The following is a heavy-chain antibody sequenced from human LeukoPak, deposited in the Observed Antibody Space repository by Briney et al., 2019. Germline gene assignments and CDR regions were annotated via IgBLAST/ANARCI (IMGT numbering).Heavy chain of an antibody. Sequence: SETLSLTCTVSGGSISSSSYYWGWLRQPPGTGLEWIGSIYYSGSTYYNPSLKSRVTISVDTSKNQFSLKLSSVTAADTAVYYCARITGYYFDYWGQGTLVTVSS. CDR2: IYYSGST. D-gene: IGHD1-14*01. J-gene: IGHJ4*02. CDR3: ARITGYYFDY. V-gene: IGHV4-39*01. CDR1: GGSISSSSYY.